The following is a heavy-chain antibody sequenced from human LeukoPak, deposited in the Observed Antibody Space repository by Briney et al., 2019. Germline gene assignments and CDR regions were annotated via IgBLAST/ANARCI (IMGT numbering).Heavy chain of an antibody. CDR1: GGSIRSSSYY. CDR3: ASRKITMIVDFDY. Sequence: SETLSLTCTVSGGSIRSSSYYWDWIRQPPGKGLEWIGSIYYTGSTYYNPSLKSRVTISVDTSKNQFSLKLSSVTAADTAVYYCASRKITMIVDFDYWGQGTLVTVSS. V-gene: IGHV4-39*01. J-gene: IGHJ4*02. CDR2: IYYTGST. D-gene: IGHD3-22*01.